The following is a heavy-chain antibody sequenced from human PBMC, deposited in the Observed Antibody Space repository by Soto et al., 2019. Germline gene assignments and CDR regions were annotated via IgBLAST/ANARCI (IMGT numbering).Heavy chain of an antibody. J-gene: IGHJ4*02. CDR1: GFTFSRAS. CDR2: ISSASSET. CDR3: ARVAY. Sequence: GGSLRLSFKASGFTFSRASMNWVRQVPGKGLEWVASISSASSETWYADSVKGRFIISRDNAQNSLFLQMNTLRPEDSAIYYCARVAYWGPGTQVTVSS. V-gene: IGHV3-21*01.